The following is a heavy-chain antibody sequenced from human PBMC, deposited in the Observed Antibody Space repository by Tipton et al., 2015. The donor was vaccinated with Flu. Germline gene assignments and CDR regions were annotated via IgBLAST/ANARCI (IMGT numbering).Heavy chain of an antibody. Sequence: TLSLTCALSGASVTDTNWWAWFRQSPGKGLEWIGEVLHTGTSNYSPSLKGRVTLSVDRSKNQFSLKVISVTAADTAVYYCARRDYSNYVSDPKNWFDPWGQGTLVTVSA. CDR3: ARRDYSNYVSDPKNWFDP. V-gene: IGHV4-4*02. CDR2: VLHTGTS. CDR1: GASVTDTNW. J-gene: IGHJ5*02. D-gene: IGHD4-11*01.